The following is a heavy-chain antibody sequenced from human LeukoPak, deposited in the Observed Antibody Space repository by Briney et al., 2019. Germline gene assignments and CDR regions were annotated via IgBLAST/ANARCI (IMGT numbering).Heavy chain of an antibody. D-gene: IGHD6-13*01. CDR3: AKDMVAAANWFDP. CDR1: GFTFSSYA. Sequence: GGSLRLFCAASGFTFSSYAMNWVRQAPGEGLEWVSTILSGGCTYYADSVKGRFTISRDTSKNTLYLQMNSLRPEDTAVYYCAKDMVAAANWFDPWGQGTLVTVSS. J-gene: IGHJ5*02. V-gene: IGHV3-23*01. CDR2: ILSGGCT.